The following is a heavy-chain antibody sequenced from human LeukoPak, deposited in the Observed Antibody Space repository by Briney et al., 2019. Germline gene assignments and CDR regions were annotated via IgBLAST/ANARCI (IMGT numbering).Heavy chain of an antibody. CDR1: GGSISSGGYY. D-gene: IGHD3-3*01. CDR2: IYYSGST. J-gene: IGHJ5*02. CDR3: ARLGYDFWSGYPSWFDP. Sequence: SQTLSLTCTVSGGSISSGGYYWSWIRQHPGKGREWIGYIYYSGSTYYNPSLKSRGTISVDTSKPPFSLKLSSVTAADTAVYYCARLGYDFWSGYPSWFDPWGQGTLVTVSS. V-gene: IGHV4-31*03.